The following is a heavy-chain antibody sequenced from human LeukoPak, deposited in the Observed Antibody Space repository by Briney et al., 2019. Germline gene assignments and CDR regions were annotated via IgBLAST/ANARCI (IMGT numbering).Heavy chain of an antibody. CDR1: GGSFSGYY. CDR2: IYYSGST. J-gene: IGHJ4*02. CDR3: ARVSRGQYYYDSSGYLDY. Sequence: SSETLSLTCAVYGGSFSGYYWSWIRQPPGKGLEWIGYIYYSGSTNYNPSLKSRVTISVDTSKNQFSLKLSSVTAADTAVYYCARVSRGQYYYDSSGYLDYWGQGTLVTVSS. D-gene: IGHD3-22*01. V-gene: IGHV4-59*01.